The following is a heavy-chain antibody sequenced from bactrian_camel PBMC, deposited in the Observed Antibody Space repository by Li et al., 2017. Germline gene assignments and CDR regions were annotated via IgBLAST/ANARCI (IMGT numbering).Heavy chain of an antibody. Sequence: VQLVESGGDLVQPGGSLRLSCAASGFIFSNYAMSWVRQAPGKGLEWVSGIFSDGARTYYADSVKGRFTISRDNAKNTLYLQMRSLKSEDTALYYCATCSPTETQYSDSDHWGHGTQVTVS. J-gene: IGHJ4*01. D-gene: IGHD4*01. V-gene: IGHV3S7*01. CDR3: ATCSPTETQYSDSDH. CDR2: IFSDGART. CDR1: GFIFSNYA.